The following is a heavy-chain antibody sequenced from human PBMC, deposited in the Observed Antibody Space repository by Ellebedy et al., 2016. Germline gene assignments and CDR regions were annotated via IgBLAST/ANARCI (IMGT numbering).Heavy chain of an antibody. J-gene: IGHJ4*02. D-gene: IGHD5/OR15-5a*01. CDR1: GFTFGDYV. CDR3: TRLPSGSVYSPGNRDPLFDY. Sequence: GESLKISCSASGFTFGDYVMTWFRQAPGKGLEWVGFIRIQTYGGTAEYAASVRGRFTISRDDSEGIAYLQMTSLKTEDTAVYYCTRLPSGSVYSPGNRDPLFDYWGQGTLVTVSS. V-gene: IGHV3-49*03. CDR2: IRIQTYGGTA.